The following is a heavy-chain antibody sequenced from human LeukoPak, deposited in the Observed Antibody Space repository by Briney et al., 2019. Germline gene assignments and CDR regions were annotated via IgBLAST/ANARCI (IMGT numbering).Heavy chain of an antibody. V-gene: IGHV3-23*01. CDR1: GFTFSSYA. D-gene: IGHD3-22*01. Sequence: GGSLRLSCAASGFTFSSYAMSWVRQAPGKGLEWVSAISGSGGSTYYADSVKGRFTISRDNSKNTLYLQMNSLRAEDTAVYYCARPMYYYDSRGAFDIWGQGTMVTVSS. CDR2: ISGSGGST. J-gene: IGHJ3*02. CDR3: ARPMYYYDSRGAFDI.